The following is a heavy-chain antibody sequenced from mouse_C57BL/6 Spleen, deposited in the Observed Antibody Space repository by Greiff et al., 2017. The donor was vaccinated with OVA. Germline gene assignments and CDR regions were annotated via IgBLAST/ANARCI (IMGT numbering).Heavy chain of an antibody. J-gene: IGHJ1*03. CDR1: GFSFNTYA. CDR2: IRSKSNNYAT. Sequence: EVKVVESGGGLVQPKGSLKLSCAASGFSFNTYAMNWVRQAPGKGLEWVARIRSKSNNYATYYADSVKDRFTISRDDSESMLYLQMNNLKTEDTAMYYCVRQNYSNWGYWYFDVWGTGTTVTVSS. V-gene: IGHV10-1*01. CDR3: VRQNYSNWGYWYFDV. D-gene: IGHD2-5*01.